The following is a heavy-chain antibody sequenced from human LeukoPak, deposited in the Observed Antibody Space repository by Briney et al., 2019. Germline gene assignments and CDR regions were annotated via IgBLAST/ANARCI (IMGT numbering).Heavy chain of an antibody. CDR1: GYTFTSYD. J-gene: IGHJ6*02. CDR3: ARGGEPYYDFWSGPWDGMDV. CDR2: MNPNSGNT. V-gene: IGHV1-8*01. Sequence: ASVKVSCKASGYTFTSYDINWVRQATGQGLEWMGWMNPNSGNTGYAQKFQGRVTMTRNTSISTAYMELSSLRSEDTAVYYCARGGEPYYDFWSGPWDGMDVWGQGTTATVSS. D-gene: IGHD3-3*01.